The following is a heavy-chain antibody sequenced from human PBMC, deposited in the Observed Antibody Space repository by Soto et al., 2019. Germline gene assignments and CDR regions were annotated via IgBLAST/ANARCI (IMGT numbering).Heavy chain of an antibody. D-gene: IGHD3-22*01. Sequence: QVQLQESGPGLVKPSQTLSLTCTVSGGSISSGDYYWSWIRQPPGKGLEWIGYIYYSGSTYYNPSLKSRVTISVDTSKNQFSLKLSSVTAADTAVYYCARDLGKTYYYDSSGYYRGNWFDPWGQGTLVTVSS. CDR2: IYYSGST. V-gene: IGHV4-30-4*01. CDR3: ARDLGKTYYYDSSGYYRGNWFDP. J-gene: IGHJ5*02. CDR1: GGSISSGDYY.